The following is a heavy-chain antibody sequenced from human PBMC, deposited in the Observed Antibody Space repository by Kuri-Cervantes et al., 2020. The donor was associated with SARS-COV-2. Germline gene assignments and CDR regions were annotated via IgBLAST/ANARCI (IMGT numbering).Heavy chain of an antibody. CDR3: AQDVSSSWPGSNYYGMDV. CDR2: ISGRGGST. J-gene: IGHJ6*02. Sequence: ESLKISCAASRFTFSSSAMSWVRQAPGKGLEWVSAISGRGGSTYYADYVKGRFTISRDNSKNTLYLQMNSLRAEDTAVYYCAQDVSSSWPGSNYYGMDVWGQGTTVTVSS. V-gene: IGHV3-23*01. CDR1: RFTFSSSA. D-gene: IGHD6-13*01.